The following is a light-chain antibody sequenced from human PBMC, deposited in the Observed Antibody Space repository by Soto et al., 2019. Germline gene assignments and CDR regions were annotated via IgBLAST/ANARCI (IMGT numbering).Light chain of an antibody. CDR2: GAS. CDR1: QSVSSN. CDR3: QQYNNWPPMYT. V-gene: IGKV3-15*01. J-gene: IGKJ2*01. Sequence: VMPQSPATLSVSPGERATLSCRASQSVSSNLAWYQQKPGQAPMLLIYGASTRATGIPARFSGSGSGTEFTLTISSLQSEEFAVYYCQQYNNWPPMYTFGHRTNLEIK.